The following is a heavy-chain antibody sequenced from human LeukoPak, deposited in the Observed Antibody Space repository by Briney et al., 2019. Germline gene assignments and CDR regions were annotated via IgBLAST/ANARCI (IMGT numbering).Heavy chain of an antibody. V-gene: IGHV1-69*05. CDR2: IIPIFGTA. D-gene: IGHD6-19*01. J-gene: IGHJ5*02. CDR1: GGTFSSYA. Sequence: SVKVSCKASGGTFSSYAISWVRQAPGQGLEWMGGIIPIFGTANYAQKFQGRVTITTDESTSTAYMELSSLRSEDTAVYYCAREWAVVGTGIGFDPWGQGTLVTVSS. CDR3: AREWAVVGTGIGFDP.